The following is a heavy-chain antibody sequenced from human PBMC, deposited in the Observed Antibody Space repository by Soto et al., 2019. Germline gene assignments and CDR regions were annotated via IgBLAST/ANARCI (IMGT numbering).Heavy chain of an antibody. CDR2: INPNSGGT. Sequence: ASVKVSCKASGYTFTGYYMHWVRQAPGQGLEWMGWINPNSGGTNYAQKFQGWVTMTRDTSISTAYMELSRLRSDDTAVYYCARDDAPITMVRGVITPVGMDVWGQGTTVTVSS. J-gene: IGHJ6*02. D-gene: IGHD3-10*01. CDR1: GYTFTGYY. CDR3: ARDDAPITMVRGVITPVGMDV. V-gene: IGHV1-2*04.